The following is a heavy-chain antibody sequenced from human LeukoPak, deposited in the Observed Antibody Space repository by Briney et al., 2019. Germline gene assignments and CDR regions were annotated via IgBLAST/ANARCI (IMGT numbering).Heavy chain of an antibody. Sequence: ASVKVSCKASGYTFTGYYMHWVRQAPGQGLEWMGRINPNSGGTNYAQKFQGRVTMTRDTSISTAYMDLSRLRSDDTAVYYCATRLRFLEWLSLWGQGTLVTVSS. V-gene: IGHV1-2*06. CDR2: INPNSGGT. D-gene: IGHD3-3*01. J-gene: IGHJ4*02. CDR3: ATRLRFLEWLSL. CDR1: GYTFTGYY.